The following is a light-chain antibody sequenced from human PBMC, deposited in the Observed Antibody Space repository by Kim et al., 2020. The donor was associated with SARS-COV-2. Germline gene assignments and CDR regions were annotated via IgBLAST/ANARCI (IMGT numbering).Light chain of an antibody. CDR2: GAS. J-gene: IGKJ2*01. CDR3: QHYGSSLYT. V-gene: IGKV3-20*01. Sequence: LSPGERATPSCRASQSVSSSYLAWYQQKPGQAPRLLIYGASSRATGIPDRFSGSGSGTDFTLTISRLEPEDFAVYYCQHYGSSLYTFGQGTKLEIK. CDR1: QSVSSSY.